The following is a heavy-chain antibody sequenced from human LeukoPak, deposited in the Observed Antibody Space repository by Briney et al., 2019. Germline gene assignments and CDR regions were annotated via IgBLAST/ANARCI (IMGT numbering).Heavy chain of an antibody. CDR3: ARDLRVSRVAVAGMGDSY. CDR1: GYTCTSYG. CDR2: ISAYNGNT. J-gene: IGHJ4*02. Sequence: ASVKVSCKASGYTCTSYGISWVRQAPGQGLEWMRWISAYNGNTNYAQKLQGRVTMTTDTSTSTAYMELRSLRSDDTAVYYCARDLRVSRVAVAGMGDSYWGQGTLVTVSS. V-gene: IGHV1-18*04. D-gene: IGHD6-19*01.